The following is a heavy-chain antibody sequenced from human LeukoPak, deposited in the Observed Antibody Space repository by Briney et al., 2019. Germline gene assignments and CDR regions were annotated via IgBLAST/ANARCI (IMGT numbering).Heavy chain of an antibody. J-gene: IGHJ4*02. CDR3: VNQISGWVY. CDR1: GFTLSTLP. CDR2: SNSNGRST. D-gene: IGHD6-19*01. V-gene: IGHV3-64D*06. Sequence: PGGSLRLSCSASGFTLSTLPMHWVRQAPGKGLEYVSGSNSNGRSTYYADSVKGRFTISRDNSKNTLYLQMSSLRPEDTALYYCVNQISGWVYWGQGTLVTVSS.